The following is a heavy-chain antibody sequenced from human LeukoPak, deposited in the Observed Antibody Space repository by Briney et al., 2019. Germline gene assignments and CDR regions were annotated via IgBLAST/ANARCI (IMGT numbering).Heavy chain of an antibody. Sequence: GRSLRLSCAASGFTFSSYGMHWVRQAPGKGLEWVAVIWYDGSNKYYADSVKGRFTISRDNSKNTLYLQMNSLRAEDTAVYYCARSSYDILTGDDDCYFDYWGQGTLVTVSS. CDR2: IWYDGSNK. D-gene: IGHD3-9*01. CDR3: ARSSYDILTGDDDCYFDY. V-gene: IGHV3-33*01. J-gene: IGHJ4*02. CDR1: GFTFSSYG.